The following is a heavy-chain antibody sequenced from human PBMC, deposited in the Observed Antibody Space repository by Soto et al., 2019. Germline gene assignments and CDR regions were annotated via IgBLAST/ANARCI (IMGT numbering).Heavy chain of an antibody. V-gene: IGHV1-46*01. CDR2: INPTGGAT. CDR3: ARGWREPQHYFDY. J-gene: IGHJ4*02. CDR1: GYTFTTYY. Sequence: QVHLVQSGAEVEEPGASVKVSCKASGYTFTTYYMHWVRQAPGQGLEWMGVINPTGGATTYAQRFQGRVTMTRDTSTSTVYMELSSLRSQDTAVYYCARGWREPQHYFDYWGQGTLVIVTS. D-gene: IGHD1-26*01.